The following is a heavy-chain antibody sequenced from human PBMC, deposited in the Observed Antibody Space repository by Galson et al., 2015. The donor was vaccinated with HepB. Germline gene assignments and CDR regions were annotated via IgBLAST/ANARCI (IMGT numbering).Heavy chain of an antibody. CDR2: ITHDGRNI. D-gene: IGHD4-17*01. CDR3: AKDLRVATHGDVLRDYVDP. V-gene: IGHV3-30*18. CDR1: GFAFSSYG. J-gene: IGHJ5*02. Sequence: SLRLSCAASGFAFSSYGMHWVRQAPDKGLEWMAVITHDGRNIYYADSVKGRFTISRDNSKNTLHLQMNHLKIEDTAVYYCAKDLRVATHGDVLRDYVDPWGQGTLVTVSS.